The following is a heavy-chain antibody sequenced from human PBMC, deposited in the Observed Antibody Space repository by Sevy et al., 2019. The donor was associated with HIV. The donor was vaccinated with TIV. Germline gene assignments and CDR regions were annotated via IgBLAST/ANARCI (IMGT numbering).Heavy chain of an antibody. CDR1: AGSISSYY. Sequence: SETLSLTCSVSAGSISSYYWSWIRQPPGKGLEWIGYIYYSGTTDYNPSLKSRVTISQDKSKKVFSLRLRSVTAADTAVYYCARDNAILTPRVFDIWGQGTMVTVSS. D-gene: IGHD3-9*01. V-gene: IGHV4-59*13. CDR3: ARDNAILTPRVFDI. J-gene: IGHJ3*02. CDR2: IYYSGTT.